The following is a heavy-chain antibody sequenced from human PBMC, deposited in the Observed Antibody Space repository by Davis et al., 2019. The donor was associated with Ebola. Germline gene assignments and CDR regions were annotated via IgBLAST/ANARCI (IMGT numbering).Heavy chain of an antibody. J-gene: IGHJ4*02. CDR2: IYHSGSA. CDR1: GGSISAYY. V-gene: IGHV4-59*01. Sequence: SETLSLTCTVSGGSISAYYWSWIRQPPGKGLEWLGYIYHSGSANYNPSLKSRVSFSIDTPKNQFSLTLTSVTAADTAVYYCARLSCTSGNCGWFGDRPTHFDYWGQGTLVTVSS. D-gene: IGHD3-10*01. CDR3: ARLSCTSGNCGWFGDRPTHFDY.